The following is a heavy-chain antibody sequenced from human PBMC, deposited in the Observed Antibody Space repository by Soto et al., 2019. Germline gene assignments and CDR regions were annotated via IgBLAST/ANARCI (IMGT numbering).Heavy chain of an antibody. CDR3: ARDPGITGTDTNYDYYGMYV. J-gene: IGHJ6*02. Sequence: GASVKVCCKASGGTFSSYGISWVRQAPGQGLEWMGGIIPIFGTANYAQKFQGRVTITADESTSTAYMELSSLRSEDTAVYYCARDPGITGTDTNYDYYGMYVWGQGTTVTVSS. D-gene: IGHD1-7*01. CDR2: IIPIFGTA. V-gene: IGHV1-69*13. CDR1: GGTFSSYG.